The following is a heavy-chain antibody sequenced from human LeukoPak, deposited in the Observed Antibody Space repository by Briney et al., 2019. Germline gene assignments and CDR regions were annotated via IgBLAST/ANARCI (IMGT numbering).Heavy chain of an antibody. V-gene: IGHV1-18*04. CDR1: GYTFTGYY. J-gene: IGHJ4*02. D-gene: IGHD2-2*01. CDR2: ISPYNGNT. Sequence: ASVKVSCKASGYTFTGYYMHWVRQAPGQGLEWMGWISPYNGNTNYAQKLQGRVTMTPDTSTSTAYMELRSLRSDDAAVYYCARDARYCSSTSCYEGSFDYWGQGTLVTVSS. CDR3: ARDARYCSSTSCYEGSFDY.